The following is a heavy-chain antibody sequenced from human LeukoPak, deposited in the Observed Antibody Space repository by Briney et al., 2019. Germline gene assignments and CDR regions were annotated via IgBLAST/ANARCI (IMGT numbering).Heavy chain of an antibody. Sequence: PGGSLRLSCAASGFTLSSYWMHWVRQVPGKGLVWVSRINPDGSTTTYADSVKGRFTISRDNAKNTLYLQMNSLRAEDTAVYYCARDRGGRGLDYWGQGTLVTVSS. CDR2: INPDGSTT. CDR3: ARDRGGRGLDY. V-gene: IGHV3-74*01. CDR1: GFTLSSYW. D-gene: IGHD4-23*01. J-gene: IGHJ4*02.